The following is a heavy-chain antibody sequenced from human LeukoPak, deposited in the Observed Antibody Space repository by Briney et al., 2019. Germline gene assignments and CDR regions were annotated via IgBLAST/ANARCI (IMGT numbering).Heavy chain of an antibody. D-gene: IGHD2-2*01. V-gene: IGHV4-34*01. CDR3: ARGREELVVPAYYFDY. J-gene: IGHJ4*02. Sequence: SETLSLTCAVYGGSFSGYYWSWIRQPPGKGLGWIGEINHSGSTNYNPSLKSRVTISVDTSKNQFSLKLSSVTAADTAVYYCARGREELVVPAYYFDYWGQGTLVTVSS. CDR2: INHSGST. CDR1: GGSFSGYY.